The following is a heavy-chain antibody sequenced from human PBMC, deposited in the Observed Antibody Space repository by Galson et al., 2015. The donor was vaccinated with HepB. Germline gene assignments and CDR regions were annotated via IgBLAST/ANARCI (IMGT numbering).Heavy chain of an antibody. D-gene: IGHD3-3*01. CDR3: ARLPDFWSGYSWFDP. Sequence: QSGAEVKKPGESPKISCKGSGYSFTSYWIGWVRQMPGKGLEWMGIIYPGDSDTRYSPSFQGQVTISADKSISTAYLQWSSLKASDTAMYYCARLPDFWSGYSWFDPWGQGTLVTVSS. CDR2: IYPGDSDT. J-gene: IGHJ5*02. V-gene: IGHV5-51*03. CDR1: GYSFTSYW.